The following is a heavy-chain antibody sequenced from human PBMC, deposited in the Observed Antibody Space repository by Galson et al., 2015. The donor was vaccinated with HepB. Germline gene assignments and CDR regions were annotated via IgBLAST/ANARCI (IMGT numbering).Heavy chain of an antibody. Sequence: SLRLSCAASGFTFSSYSMNWVRQAPGQGLEWVSYISSSSSTIYYADSVKGRFTISRDNAKNSLYLQMNSLRDEDTAVYYCAVLRLAVPAAMYYYYYGMDVWGQGTTVTVSS. J-gene: IGHJ6*02. CDR2: ISSSSSTI. CDR3: AVLRLAVPAAMYYYYYGMDV. D-gene: IGHD2-2*01. CDR1: GFTFSSYS. V-gene: IGHV3-48*02.